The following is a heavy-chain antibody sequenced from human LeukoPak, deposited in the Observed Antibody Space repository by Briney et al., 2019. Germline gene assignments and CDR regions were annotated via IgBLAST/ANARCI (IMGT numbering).Heavy chain of an antibody. CDR3: AKHFCTGLDCSLFDS. CDR2: IRDSGSST. CDR1: GFTFSSYA. V-gene: IGHV3-23*01. Sequence: HPGGSLRLSCAASGFTFSSYAMSWVRQAPGKGLEWVSAIRDSGSSTHYADSVKGRFTTSRDNSKNTLFLQMNSLRAEDTAIYYCAKHFCTGLDCSLFDSWGQGTLVTVSS. J-gene: IGHJ4*02. D-gene: IGHD3/OR15-3a*01.